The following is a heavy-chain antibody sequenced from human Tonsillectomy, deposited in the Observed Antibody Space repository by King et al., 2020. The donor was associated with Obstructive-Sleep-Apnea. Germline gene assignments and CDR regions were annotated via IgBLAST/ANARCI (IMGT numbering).Heavy chain of an antibody. CDR2: ISSRSSYI. CDR3: ARDFDYGDYGYWYFCL. Sequence: VQLVESGGGLVKPGGSLRLSCAASGFTFSSYSMNWVRQAPGKGLEWVSSISSRSSYIYFADSGKGRFTIARGNAKNSQYLQMNRLRAEDTAVYYCARDFDYGDYGYWYFCLWGRGTLVTVSS. J-gene: IGHJ2*01. V-gene: IGHV3-21*01. CDR1: GFTFSSYS. D-gene: IGHD4-17*01.